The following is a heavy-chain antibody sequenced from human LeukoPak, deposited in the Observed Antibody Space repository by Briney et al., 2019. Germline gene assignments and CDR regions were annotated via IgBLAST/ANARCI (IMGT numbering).Heavy chain of an antibody. CDR3: ARAGGADYGGTFDY. Sequence: SETLSLTCAVYGGSFSGYYWSWIRQPPGKGLEWIGEINHSGSTNYNPSLKSRVTISVDTSKNQFSLKLSSVTAADTAVYYCARAGGADYGGTFDYWGQGTLVTVSS. J-gene: IGHJ4*02. CDR1: GGSFSGYY. V-gene: IGHV4-34*01. CDR2: INHSGST. D-gene: IGHD4-23*01.